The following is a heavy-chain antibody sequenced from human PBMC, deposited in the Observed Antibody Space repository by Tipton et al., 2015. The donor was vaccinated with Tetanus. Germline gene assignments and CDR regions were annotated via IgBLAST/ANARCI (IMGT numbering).Heavy chain of an antibody. J-gene: IGHJ4*02. CDR3: ARTVRRWLQSDS. Sequence: TLSLTCNVSGGPMNSDYWSWLRQPPGKGLEWIGYIYYSGRTQYNPSLKSRVTISVDTSKSQFSLHLSSVTAADTAIYYCARTVRRWLQSDSWGQGTLDTVSS. CDR2: IYYSGRT. D-gene: IGHD5-24*01. CDR1: GGPMNSDY. V-gene: IGHV4-59*01.